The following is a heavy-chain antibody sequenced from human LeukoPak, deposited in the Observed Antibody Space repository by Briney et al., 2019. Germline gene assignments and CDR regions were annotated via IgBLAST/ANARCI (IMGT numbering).Heavy chain of an antibody. Sequence: GGSLRLSCAASAFTLSTYKMHWVRQAPGKGLVWVSRISSDGSSTIYADSVRGRFTISRDNAKNTVYLEMSGLRAEDTAVYYCVRGVDGHSSGRRIYYYYMDVWGKGTTVTVSS. V-gene: IGHV3-74*01. CDR3: VRGVDGHSSGRRIYYYYMDV. J-gene: IGHJ6*03. D-gene: IGHD6-19*01. CDR1: AFTLSTYK. CDR2: ISSDGSST.